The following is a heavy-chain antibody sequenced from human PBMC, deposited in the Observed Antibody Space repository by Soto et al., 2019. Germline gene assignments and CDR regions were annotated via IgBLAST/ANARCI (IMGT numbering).Heavy chain of an antibody. D-gene: IGHD6-13*01. CDR1: GFTFSSYA. Sequence: PGGSLRLSCAASGFTFSSYAMHWVRQAPGKGLEWVAVISYDGSNKYYADSVKGRFTISRDNSKNTLYLQMNSLRAEDTAVYYCARDSRTEAAGTLGYYYGMDVWGQGTTVPVS. CDR2: ISYDGSNK. CDR3: ARDSRTEAAGTLGYYYGMDV. V-gene: IGHV3-30-3*01. J-gene: IGHJ6*02.